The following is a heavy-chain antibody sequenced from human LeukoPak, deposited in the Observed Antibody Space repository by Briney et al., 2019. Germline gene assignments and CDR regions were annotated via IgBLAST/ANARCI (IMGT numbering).Heavy chain of an antibody. CDR1: GDSISNNSAA. CDR2: TYYRSKWYY. Sequence: SQTLSLTCVLSGDSISNNSAAWNWIRQSPSRGLEWLGRTYYRSKWYYDYALSVRSRLTINPDTSKNQFSLQLNSVTPEDTAVYYCARQRTTLSGDRWYFDLWGRGTLLTVSS. CDR3: ARQRTTLSGDRWYFDL. V-gene: IGHV6-1*01. D-gene: IGHD7-27*01. J-gene: IGHJ2*01.